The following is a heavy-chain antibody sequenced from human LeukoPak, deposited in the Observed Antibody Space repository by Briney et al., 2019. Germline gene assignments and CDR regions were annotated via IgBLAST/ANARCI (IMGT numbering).Heavy chain of an antibody. Sequence: GGSLRLSCAASGFTFSSYAMHWVRQAPGKGLEWVAVISYDGSNKYYADSVKGRFTISRDNSKNTLYLQMNSLRAEDTAVYYCARDSIQLWCRDYFDYWGQGTLVTVSS. V-gene: IGHV3-30-3*01. D-gene: IGHD5-18*01. J-gene: IGHJ4*02. CDR1: GFTFSSYA. CDR2: ISYDGSNK. CDR3: ARDSIQLWCRDYFDY.